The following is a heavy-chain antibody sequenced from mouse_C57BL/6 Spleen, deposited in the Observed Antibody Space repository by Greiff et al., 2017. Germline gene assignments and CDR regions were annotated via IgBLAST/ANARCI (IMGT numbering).Heavy chain of an antibody. CDR1: GYTFTSYW. D-gene: IGHD4-1*01. J-gene: IGHJ2*01. CDR3: AREATNWYYFDY. Sequence: QVQLQQPGAELVRPGSSVKLSCKASGYTFTSYWMHWVKQRPIQGLEWIGNIDPSDSETHYNQKFKDKATLTVDKSSSTAYMQLSSLTSEDSAVYYCAREATNWYYFDYWGQGTTLTVAS. CDR2: IDPSDSET. V-gene: IGHV1-52*01.